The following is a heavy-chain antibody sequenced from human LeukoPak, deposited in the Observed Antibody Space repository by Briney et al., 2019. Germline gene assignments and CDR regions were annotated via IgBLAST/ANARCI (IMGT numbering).Heavy chain of an antibody. CDR3: AKVVTSYYYYMDV. CDR2: ISSSGSYI. CDR1: AFTFSSYS. J-gene: IGHJ6*03. Sequence: GGSLRLSCAASAFTFSSYSMNWVRQAPGKGLEWVSSISSSGSYIYYADSVKGRFTISRDNAKNSLYLQMNSLRAEDTAVYYCAKVVTSYYYYMDVWGKGTTVTVSS. D-gene: IGHD5-18*01. V-gene: IGHV3-21*01.